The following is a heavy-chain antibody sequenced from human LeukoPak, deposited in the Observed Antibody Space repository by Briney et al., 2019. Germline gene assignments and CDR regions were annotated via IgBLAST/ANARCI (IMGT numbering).Heavy chain of an antibody. CDR2: ISSSSSYI. Sequence: GGSLRLSCAASGFSFSSYSMNWVRQAPGKGLEWVSSISSSSSYIYYADSVKGRFTISRDNAKNSLYLQMNSPRAEDTAVYYCARGSRGGYDYSANYFDYWGQGTLVTVSS. V-gene: IGHV3-21*01. CDR1: GFSFSSYS. D-gene: IGHD5-12*01. CDR3: ARGSRGGYDYSANYFDY. J-gene: IGHJ4*02.